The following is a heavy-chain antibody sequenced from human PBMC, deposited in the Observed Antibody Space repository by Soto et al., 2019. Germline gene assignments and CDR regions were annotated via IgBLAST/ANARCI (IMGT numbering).Heavy chain of an antibody. CDR3: ARLDYGDYGWFDP. D-gene: IGHD4-17*01. Sequence: QVQLVQSGAEVKKPGSSMKVSCKASGGIFNSYTFGWVRQAPGQGLEWMGRIVPIIGLANYTQTFQGRVTITADKSTTTVYMELSRLRSEDTAVYYCARLDYGDYGWFDPWGQGTLVIVSS. V-gene: IGHV1-69*02. CDR1: GGIFNSYT. CDR2: IVPIIGLA. J-gene: IGHJ5*02.